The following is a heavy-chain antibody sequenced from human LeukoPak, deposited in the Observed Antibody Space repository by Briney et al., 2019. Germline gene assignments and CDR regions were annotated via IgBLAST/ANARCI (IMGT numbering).Heavy chain of an antibody. J-gene: IGHJ4*02. CDR3: ARTVVVPAATTEFDY. V-gene: IGHV4-59*01. CDR2: IYYSGST. D-gene: IGHD2-2*01. CDR1: GGSISSYY. Sequence: SETLSLTCTVSGGSISSYYWSWIRQPPGKGLEWIGYIYYSGSTNYNPTLKSRVTISVDTSKNQFSLKLSSVTAAGTAVYYCARTVVVPAATTEFDYWGQGTLVTVSS.